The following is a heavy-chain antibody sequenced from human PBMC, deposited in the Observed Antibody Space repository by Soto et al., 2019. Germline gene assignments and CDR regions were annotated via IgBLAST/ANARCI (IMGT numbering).Heavy chain of an antibody. J-gene: IGHJ3*02. Sequence: GGSLRLSCAASGFTFSSHAMSWVRQAPGKGLEWISSISAGSEGAYYADSVKGRFTISRDNSNNMLYLQMSSLRAEDTAVYYCARRSPSWAFDIWGQGTMVTVSS. D-gene: IGHD2-15*01. V-gene: IGHV3-23*01. CDR3: ARRSPSWAFDI. CDR1: GFTFSSHA. CDR2: ISAGSEGA.